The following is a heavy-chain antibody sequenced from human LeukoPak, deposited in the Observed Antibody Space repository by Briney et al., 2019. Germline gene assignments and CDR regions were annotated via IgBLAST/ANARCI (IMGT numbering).Heavy chain of an antibody. D-gene: IGHD2-2*01. Sequence: GASVKVSCKASGYTFTGYYMHWVRQAPGQGLEWMGWINPNSGGTNYAQKFQGWVTMTRDTSISTAYMELSRLRSDDTAVYYCARGPRIEDIVVVPAAYFDYWGQGTLVTVSS. CDR1: GYTFTGYY. CDR3: ARGPRIEDIVVVPAAYFDY. J-gene: IGHJ4*02. CDR2: INPNSGGT. V-gene: IGHV1-2*04.